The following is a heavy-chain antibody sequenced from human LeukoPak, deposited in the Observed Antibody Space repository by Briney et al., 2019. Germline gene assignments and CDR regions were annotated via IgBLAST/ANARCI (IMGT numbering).Heavy chain of an antibody. CDR1: GFTVSSIH. CDR2: ISWNSGSI. Sequence: GGSLRLSCAASGFTVSSIHMVWVRQAPGKGLEWVSGISWNSGSIGYADSVKGRFTISRDNAKNSLYLQMNSLRAEDTALYYCAKDRRGYSGTFDYWGQGTLVTVSS. J-gene: IGHJ4*02. CDR3: AKDRRGYSGTFDY. D-gene: IGHD5-12*01. V-gene: IGHV3-9*01.